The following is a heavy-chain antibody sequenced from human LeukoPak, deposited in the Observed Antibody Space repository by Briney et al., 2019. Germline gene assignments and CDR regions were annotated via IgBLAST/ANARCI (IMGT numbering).Heavy chain of an antibody. CDR2: IYDNVNT. V-gene: IGHV4-59*08. CDR3: ARLVREPNWFDP. J-gene: IGHJ5*02. CDR1: GGSISSYH. D-gene: IGHD1-26*01. Sequence: SETLSLTCTVSGGSISSYHWSWIRQPPGKGLEWIAYIYDNVNTNYNPSLKSRVTILVDTSKNHFSLKLSSVTAADTAVYYRARLVREPNWFDPWGQGTLVTVSS.